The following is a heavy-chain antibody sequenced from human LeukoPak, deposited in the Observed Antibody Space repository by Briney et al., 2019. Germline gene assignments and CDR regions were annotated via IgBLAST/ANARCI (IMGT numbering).Heavy chain of an antibody. CDR3: AREVLDTAMALGY. V-gene: IGHV3-66*01. J-gene: IGHJ4*02. CDR2: IYSGGTT. Sequence: PGGSLRLSCAASGFTVSSNYTSWVRQAPGKGLEWVSIIYSGGTTYYADSVKGRFTISRDNSKNTLYLQMNSLRAEDTAVYYCAREVLDTAMALGYWGQGTLVTVSS. D-gene: IGHD5-18*01. CDR1: GFTVSSNY.